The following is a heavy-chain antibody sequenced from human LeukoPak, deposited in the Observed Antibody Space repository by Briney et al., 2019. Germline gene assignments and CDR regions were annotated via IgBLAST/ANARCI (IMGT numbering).Heavy chain of an antibody. V-gene: IGHV1-46*01. CDR2: INPSGGST. D-gene: IGHD6-13*01. J-gene: IGHJ5*02. CDR1: GYTFTSYY. Sequence: ASVKVSCKASGYTFTSYYMHWVRQAPGQGLEWMGIINPSGGSTSYAQKFQGRVTMTRDTSTSTVYMELSSLRSEDTAVYYCARDGIPAAVGYWFDPWGQGTLVTVSS. CDR3: ARDGIPAAVGYWFDP.